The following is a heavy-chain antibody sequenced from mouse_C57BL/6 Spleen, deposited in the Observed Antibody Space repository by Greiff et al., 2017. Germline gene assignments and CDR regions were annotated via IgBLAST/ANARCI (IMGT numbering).Heavy chain of an antibody. CDR3: TRWAYYGSSYGFAY. Sequence: QVQLQQSGAELVRPGASVTLSCKASGYTFTDYEMHWVKQTPVHGLEWIGAIDPETGGTAYNQKFKGKAILTADKSSSTAYMELRSLTSEDSAVYYGTRWAYYGSSYGFAYWGQGTLVTVSA. J-gene: IGHJ3*01. CDR2: IDPETGGT. D-gene: IGHD1-1*01. CDR1: GYTFTDYE. V-gene: IGHV1-15*01.